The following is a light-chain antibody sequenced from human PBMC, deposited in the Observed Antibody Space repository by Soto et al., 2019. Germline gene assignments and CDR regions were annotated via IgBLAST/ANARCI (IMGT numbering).Light chain of an antibody. CDR3: SSYTSSSTLYF. J-gene: IGLJ1*01. CDR1: SSDVGGYNY. CDR2: DVS. Sequence: QSVLTQPDSVSGSPGQSITISCTGTSSDVGGYNYVSWYQQHPGKAPKLMIYDVSNRPSGVSNRFSGSKSGNTASLTISGLQAEDEADYYCSSYTSSSTLYFFGTGTKLTVL. V-gene: IGLV2-14*01.